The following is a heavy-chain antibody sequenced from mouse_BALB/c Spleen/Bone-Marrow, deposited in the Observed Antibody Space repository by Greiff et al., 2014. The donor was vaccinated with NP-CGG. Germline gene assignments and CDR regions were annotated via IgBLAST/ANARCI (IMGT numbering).Heavy chain of an antibody. J-gene: IGHJ2*01. D-gene: IGHD2-4*01. V-gene: IGHV5-9-3*01. CDR2: ISSGGSYT. Sequence: EVQLQQSGGGLVKPGGSLRLSCAASGFTFSRYAMSWVRQTPEKRLEWVATISSGGSYTYYPDSVKGRFTISRDNAKNTLYLQMSSLRSEDTAMYYCARHGITRLLDYWGQGTTLTVSS. CDR3: ARHGITRLLDY. CDR1: GFTFSRYA.